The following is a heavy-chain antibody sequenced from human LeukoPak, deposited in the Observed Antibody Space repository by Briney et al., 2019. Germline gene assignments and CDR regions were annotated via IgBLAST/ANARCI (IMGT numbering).Heavy chain of an antibody. Sequence: ASVKVSCKTSGYTFTGYYMYWVRQAPGQGLEWMGRINPNSGDTIYAQKFQGRITMTRDTSIGTAFMDLTRLTSDDTAVYFCAREGKHSGYSSGWAGHYWGQGTLVTVSS. CDR2: INPNSGDT. J-gene: IGHJ4*02. V-gene: IGHV1-2*06. CDR3: AREGKHSGYSSGWAGHY. D-gene: IGHD6-19*01. CDR1: GYTFTGYY.